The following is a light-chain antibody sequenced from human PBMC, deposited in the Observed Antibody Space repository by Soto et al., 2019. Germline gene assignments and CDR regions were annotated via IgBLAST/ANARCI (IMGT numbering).Light chain of an antibody. V-gene: IGKV3-11*01. CDR3: QQRSNWPIT. CDR1: QSVSSY. CDR2: DAS. J-gene: IGKJ5*01. Sequence: EIVLTQSPATLSLSPGERATLSCRASQSVSSYLAWYQQKPGQAPRLLIYDASNRATGIPARFSGSGSGTDFTLTISSLGPEDFAVYYCQQRSNWPITFGQGTRLELQ.